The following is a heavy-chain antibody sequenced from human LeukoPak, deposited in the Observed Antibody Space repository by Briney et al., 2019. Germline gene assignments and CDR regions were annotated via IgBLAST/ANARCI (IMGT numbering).Heavy chain of an antibody. CDR1: GGSISSGSYY. V-gene: IGHV4-61*02. CDR2: IYTSGST. CDR3: ARIAAAGTGWFYYYYGMDV. J-gene: IGHJ6*02. Sequence: SETLSLTCTVSGGSISSGSYYWSWIRQPAGKGLEWIGRIYTSGSTNYNPSLKSRVTISVDTSKNQFSLKLSSVTAADTAVYYCARIAAAGTGWFYYYYGMDVWGQGTTVTVSS. D-gene: IGHD6-13*01.